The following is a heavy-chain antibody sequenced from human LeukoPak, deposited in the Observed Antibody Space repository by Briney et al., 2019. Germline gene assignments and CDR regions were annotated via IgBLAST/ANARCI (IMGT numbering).Heavy chain of an antibody. CDR1: GYTFTTYG. D-gene: IGHD3-22*01. CDR2: ISAYNGNT. CDR3: ARDSFPNYYDCSGYYRGNWFDP. Sequence: GASVKVSCKASGYTFTTYGISWVRQAPGQGLEWMGWISAYNGNTNYAQKLQGGVTMTTDTSTSTAYMELRSLRSDDTAVYYCARDSFPNYYDCSGYYRGNWFDPWGQGTLVTVSS. V-gene: IGHV1-18*04. J-gene: IGHJ5*02.